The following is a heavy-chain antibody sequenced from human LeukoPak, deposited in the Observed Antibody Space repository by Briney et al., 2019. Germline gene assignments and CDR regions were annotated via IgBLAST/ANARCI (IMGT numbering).Heavy chain of an antibody. CDR1: GLTFRNYW. Sequence: GGFLRLSCAASGLTFRNYWMHWVRQAPGKGLVWVSRINSDASDTTYADSVKGRFTISRHNAKNTLYLQMNSLRAEDTAVYYCATGLQYYDFWSGYYTDYYYRMDVWGQGTTVIVSS. V-gene: IGHV3-74*01. CDR3: ATGLQYYDFWSGYYTDYYYRMDV. CDR2: INSDASDT. D-gene: IGHD3-3*01. J-gene: IGHJ6*02.